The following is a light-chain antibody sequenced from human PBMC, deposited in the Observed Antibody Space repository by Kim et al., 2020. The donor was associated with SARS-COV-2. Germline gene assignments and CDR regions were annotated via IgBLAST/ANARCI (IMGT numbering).Light chain of an antibody. J-gene: IGKJ2*01. V-gene: IGKV4-1*01. CDR1: QRVLRSSNNNNF. CDR3: QQYYTTPYT. Sequence: DIVLTQSPDSLTVSLGERATINCKSSQRVLRSSNNNNFLAWYQQKAGQPPKLLIYWASTRQSGVPDRFSGSGSGTDFTLTISGLQAEDVAVYYCQQYYTTPYTFGQGTKVEI. CDR2: WAS.